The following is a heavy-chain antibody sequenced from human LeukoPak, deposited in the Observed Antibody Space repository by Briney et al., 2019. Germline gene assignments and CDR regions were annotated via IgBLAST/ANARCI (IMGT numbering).Heavy chain of an antibody. CDR1: GFTFSSYA. Sequence: GRSLRLSCAASGFTFSSYAMHWVRQAPGKGLEWVAVISYDGSNKYYADSVKGRFSISRDDAKDSLYLQMNTLRAEDTAVYYCVAFDWLLWGQGTLVTVSP. D-gene: IGHD3-9*01. CDR2: ISYDGSNK. J-gene: IGHJ4*02. V-gene: IGHV3-30*04. CDR3: VAFDWLL.